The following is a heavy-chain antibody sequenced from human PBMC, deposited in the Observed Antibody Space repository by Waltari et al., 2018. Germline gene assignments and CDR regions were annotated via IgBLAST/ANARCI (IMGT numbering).Heavy chain of an antibody. CDR2: IYSSGST. D-gene: IGHD6-25*01. CDR1: GGPISSGAYY. CDR3: ARDSGMGFDP. J-gene: IGHJ5*02. Sequence: QVQLQESGPGLVKPSQTLSLTRTVSGGPISSGAYYWSWIRHPPGKGLEWIGYIYSSGSTYYNPSLKSRVTISVDTSKNQFSLKLSSVTAADTAVYYCARDSGMGFDPWGQGTLVTVSS. V-gene: IGHV4-30-4*08.